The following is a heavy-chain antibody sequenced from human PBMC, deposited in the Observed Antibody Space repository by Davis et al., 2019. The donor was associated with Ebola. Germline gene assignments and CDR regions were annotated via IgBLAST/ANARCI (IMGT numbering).Heavy chain of an antibody. V-gene: IGHV3-53*01. J-gene: IGHJ3*02. Sequence: PGGSLRLSCAASGFIVSSNYMSWVRQAPGKGLEWVSIIHSGGSTYYADSVKGRFTISRDDAKNSLYLQMNSLRAEDTAVYYCVRVSRKISTGWYRFDAFDIWGQGTLVTVSS. CDR3: VRVSRKISTGWYRFDAFDI. D-gene: IGHD6-19*01. CDR2: IHSGGST. CDR1: GFIVSSNY.